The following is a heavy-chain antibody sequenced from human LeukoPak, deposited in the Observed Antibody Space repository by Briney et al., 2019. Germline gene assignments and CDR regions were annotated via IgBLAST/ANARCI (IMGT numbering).Heavy chain of an antibody. Sequence: GASVKVSCKASGGTFSSYAISWVRQAPGQGLEWMGRIIPILGIANYAQKFQGRVTITADKSTSTAYMELSSLRSEDTAVYYCARGPMTTHYAFDIWGQGTMVTVSS. D-gene: IGHD4-17*01. CDR3: ARGPMTTHYAFDI. J-gene: IGHJ3*02. V-gene: IGHV1-69*04. CDR2: IIPILGIA. CDR1: GGTFSSYA.